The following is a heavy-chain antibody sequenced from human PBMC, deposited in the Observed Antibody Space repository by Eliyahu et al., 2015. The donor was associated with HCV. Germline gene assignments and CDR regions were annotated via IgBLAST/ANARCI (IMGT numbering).Heavy chain of an antibody. Sequence: QVQLQESGPGLVKPSETLSLTCTVSGGXIXPYYWSWIRQPPGKKLEWIGYIYYSGSANYNPSLKSRVTISVDTSKNQFSLKLSSVTAADTAVYYCASGGGGIAVAGTGGWFDPWGQGTLVTVSS. CDR2: IYYSGSA. CDR1: GGXIXPYY. CDR3: ASGGGGIAVAGTGGWFDP. D-gene: IGHD6-19*01. J-gene: IGHJ5*02. V-gene: IGHV4-59*01.